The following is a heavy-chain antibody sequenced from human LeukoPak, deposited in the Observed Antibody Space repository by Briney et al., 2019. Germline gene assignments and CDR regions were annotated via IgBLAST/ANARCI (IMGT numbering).Heavy chain of an antibody. CDR1: GGSISSGDYY. CDR2: IYYSGST. J-gene: IGHJ4*02. CDR3: AREGEIAAAGTFRH. V-gene: IGHV4-30-4*08. Sequence: SETLSLTRTVSGGSISSGDYYWSWIRQPPRKGLEWIGYIYYSGSTYYNPSLKSRVTISVDTSKNQFSLKLSSVTAADTAVYYCAREGEIAAAGTFRHWGQGTLVTVSS. D-gene: IGHD6-13*01.